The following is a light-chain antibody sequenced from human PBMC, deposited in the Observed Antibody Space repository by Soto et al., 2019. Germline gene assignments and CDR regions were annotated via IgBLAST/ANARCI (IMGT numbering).Light chain of an antibody. CDR1: QSVSSSY. V-gene: IGKV3-20*01. CDR2: GAS. Sequence: EIVLTQSPGTLSLSPGERATLSCRASQSVSSSYLAWYQQKPGQAPGLLIYGASSRATSIPDRFSGSGSGTDFTLTISRLEPEDFAVYYCQQYDSSPLTFGGGTKVEIK. J-gene: IGKJ4*02. CDR3: QQYDSSPLT.